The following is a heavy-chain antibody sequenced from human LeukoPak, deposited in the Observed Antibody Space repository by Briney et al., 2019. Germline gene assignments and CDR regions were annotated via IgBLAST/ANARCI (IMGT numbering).Heavy chain of an antibody. CDR3: AKKAQYNGNYPLDY. D-gene: IGHD1-26*01. Sequence: GGSLRLSCAASGFTFSSYGMHWVRQAPGKGLEWVAVISYDGSNKYYADSVKGRFTISRDNSKNTLYLQMNSLRAEDTALYFCAKKAQYNGNYPLDYWGQGTLVTVSS. CDR2: ISYDGSNK. CDR1: GFTFSSYG. V-gene: IGHV3-30*18. J-gene: IGHJ4*02.